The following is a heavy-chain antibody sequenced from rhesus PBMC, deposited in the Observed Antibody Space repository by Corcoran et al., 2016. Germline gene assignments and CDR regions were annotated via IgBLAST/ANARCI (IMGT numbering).Heavy chain of an antibody. Sequence: QLQLQESGPGLVKPSETLSVTCAVSGGSISSSYWSWIRQAPGKGREWIGYIYGSGSSTNYNPSLKSRVTLSVDTSKNQLSLKLSSVTTADTAVYYCARRYSSSSGAFDYWGQGVLVTVSS. V-gene: IGHV4-169*01. D-gene: IGHD6-43*01. CDR3: ARRYSSSSGAFDY. CDR2: IYGSGSST. J-gene: IGHJ4*01. CDR1: GGSISSSY.